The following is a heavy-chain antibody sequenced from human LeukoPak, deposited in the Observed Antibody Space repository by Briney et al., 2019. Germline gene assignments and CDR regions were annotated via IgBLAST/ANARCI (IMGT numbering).Heavy chain of an antibody. Sequence: SETLSLTCTVSGGSISSYYWSWIRQPPGKGLEWIGYIYYSGSTNYNPSLKSRVTISVDTSKNQFSLTLSSVTAADTAVYYCARRRYYDADAFDIWGQGTMVTVSS. J-gene: IGHJ3*02. CDR3: ARRRYYDADAFDI. D-gene: IGHD3-22*01. V-gene: IGHV4-59*08. CDR1: GGSISSYY. CDR2: IYYSGST.